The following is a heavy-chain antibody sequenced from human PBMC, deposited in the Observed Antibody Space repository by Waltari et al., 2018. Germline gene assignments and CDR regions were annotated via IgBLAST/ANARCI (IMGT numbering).Heavy chain of an antibody. CDR2: IYIGGRT. CDR1: GGSIGNYY. Sequence: QVQLQESGPGLVKTSETVSLTCTVSGGSIGNYYWSWIRQPAGKGLEWIGRIYIGGRTQYNHSRRGRVRMSMSASRNQFSLKLTSVTAADTAVYYCARDSESFDYWGQGTLVTVSS. CDR3: ARDSESFDY. D-gene: IGHD3-10*01. V-gene: IGHV4-4*07. J-gene: IGHJ4*02.